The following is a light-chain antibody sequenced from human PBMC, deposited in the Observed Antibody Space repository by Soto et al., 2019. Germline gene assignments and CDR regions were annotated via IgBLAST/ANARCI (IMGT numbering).Light chain of an antibody. Sequence: QSALTQSPSASASPGQSVTISCTGSSGDIGAYNYVSWYQQHPGKAPKLIIYEVNKRPSGVPDRFSGSKSGITASLTVSGLQADDEADYYCGAHAGSNTWVFGGGTKVTV. J-gene: IGLJ3*02. CDR1: SGDIGAYNY. CDR2: EVN. CDR3: GAHAGSNTWV. V-gene: IGLV2-8*01.